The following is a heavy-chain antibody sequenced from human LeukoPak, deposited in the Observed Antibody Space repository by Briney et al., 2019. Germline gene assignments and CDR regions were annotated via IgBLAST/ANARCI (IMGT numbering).Heavy chain of an antibody. CDR1: GGSISSYY. CDR3: ARDRYPGYCSSTSCPDYYYYMDV. V-gene: IGHV4-59*01. J-gene: IGHJ6*03. D-gene: IGHD2-2*01. Sequence: SETLSLTCIVSGGSISSYYWSWIRQPPGKGLEWIGYIYYSGSTNYNPSLKSRVTISVDTSKNQFSLKLSSVTAADTAVYYCARDRYPGYCSSTSCPDYYYYMDVWGKGTTVTVSS. CDR2: IYYSGST.